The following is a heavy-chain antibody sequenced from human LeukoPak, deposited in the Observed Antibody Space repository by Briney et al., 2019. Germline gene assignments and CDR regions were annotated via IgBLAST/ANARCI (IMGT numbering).Heavy chain of an antibody. CDR3: ATDPDSSGSPNDY. CDR1: GFTFSDYY. J-gene: IGHJ4*02. D-gene: IGHD3-22*01. CDR2: ISSSGSTI. V-gene: IGHV3-11*01. Sequence: PGGSLRLSCAASGFTFSDYYMSWIRQAPGKGLEWVSYISSSGSTIYYADSVKGRFTISRDNAKNSLYLQMNSLRAEDTAVYYCATDPDSSGSPNDYWGQGTLVTASS.